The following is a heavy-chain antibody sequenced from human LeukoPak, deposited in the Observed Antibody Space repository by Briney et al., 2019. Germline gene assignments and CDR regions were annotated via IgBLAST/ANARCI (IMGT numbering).Heavy chain of an antibody. V-gene: IGHV3-7*03. Sequence: GGSLRLSCAASGFTFTTYWMSWVRQAPGKGLEWVANIKQDGTEKYYVDSVKGRFTISRDNSKNTLYLQMNSLRAEDTAVYYCARRAGAYSYPYDYWGQGTLVTVSS. CDR3: ARRAGAYSYPYDY. D-gene: IGHD4/OR15-4a*01. CDR2: IKQDGTEK. CDR1: GFTFTTYW. J-gene: IGHJ4*02.